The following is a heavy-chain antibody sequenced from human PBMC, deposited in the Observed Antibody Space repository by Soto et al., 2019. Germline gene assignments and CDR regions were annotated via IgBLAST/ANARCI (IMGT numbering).Heavy chain of an antibody. CDR2: VVHWGTT. CDR3: ARHIGVTGTRGFDY. CDR1: GASINDNNW. D-gene: IGHD6-19*01. J-gene: IGHJ4*02. V-gene: IGHV4-4*02. Sequence: QVQLQQSGPGLVKPSETLSLPCAVSGASINDNNWWSWVRQTPGKGLEWIGEVVHWGTTNYNPSLRSRVTIAMDKPNNPISLTLSSVTAADSALYYGARHIGVTGTRGFDYWGQGTLVTVSS.